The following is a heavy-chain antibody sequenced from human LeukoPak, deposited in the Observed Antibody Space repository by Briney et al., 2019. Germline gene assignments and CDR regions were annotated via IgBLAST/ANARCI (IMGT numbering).Heavy chain of an antibody. CDR1: GFTFSSYW. V-gene: IGHV3-23*01. Sequence: GGLRLSCAASGFTFSSYWMNWVRQAPGKGLEWVSAIGATGGTTYYADSVKGRFTISRDNSKNTLYLQMNSLRAEDTAVYYCAKVRSQFFDYWGQGTLVTVSS. J-gene: IGHJ4*02. CDR3: AKVRSQFFDY. CDR2: IGATGGTT. D-gene: IGHD5-24*01.